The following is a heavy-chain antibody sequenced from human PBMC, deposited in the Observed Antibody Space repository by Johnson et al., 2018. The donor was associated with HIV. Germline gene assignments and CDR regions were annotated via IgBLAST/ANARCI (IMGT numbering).Heavy chain of an antibody. V-gene: IGHV3-48*04. D-gene: IGHD5-12*01. CDR3: GRDSVGVAKKSECAFDI. CDR1: GFTFSSYG. J-gene: IGHJ3*02. Sequence: VQLVESGGGVVQPGRSLRLSCAASGFTFSSYGMHWVRQAPGKGLEWVSYISSSGSTIYYADSVKGRFIISRDNAKNSLYLQMNSLRAEDTAVYYCGRDSVGVAKKSECAFDIWCQGTMVTVSS. CDR2: ISSSGSTI.